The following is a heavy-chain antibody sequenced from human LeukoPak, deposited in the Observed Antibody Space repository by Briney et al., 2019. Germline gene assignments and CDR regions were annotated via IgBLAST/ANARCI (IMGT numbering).Heavy chain of an antibody. Sequence: PSETLSLTCTVSGGSISSGGYYWSWIRQHPGKGLEWIGYIYYSGSTYYNPSLKSRVTISVDTSKNQFSLKLSSVTAADTAVYYCARHKRAGSWKHLHYYYYGMDVWGQGTTVTVSS. CDR3: ARHKRAGSWKHLHYYYYGMDV. CDR1: GGSISSGGYY. D-gene: IGHD1-26*01. CDR2: IYYSGST. V-gene: IGHV4-31*03. J-gene: IGHJ6*02.